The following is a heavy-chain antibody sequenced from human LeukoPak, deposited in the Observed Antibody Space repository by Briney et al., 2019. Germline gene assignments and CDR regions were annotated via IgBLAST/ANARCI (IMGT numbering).Heavy chain of an antibody. V-gene: IGHV1-2*02. J-gene: IGHJ4*02. CDR3: ARDSLSDDSSGYYDF. CDR1: GYTFIGYY. D-gene: IGHD3-22*01. Sequence: ASMKVSCKASGYTFIGYYIHWVRQAPGHGLEWMGWINPKTLGTNYAQKFRGRVTMTRDTSISTVYMELSSLRSDDTAVYYCARDSLSDDSSGYYDFWGRGALVTVST. CDR2: INPKTLGT.